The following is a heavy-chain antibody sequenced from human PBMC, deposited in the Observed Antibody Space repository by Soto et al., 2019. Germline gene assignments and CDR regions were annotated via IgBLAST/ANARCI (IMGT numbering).Heavy chain of an antibody. V-gene: IGHV4-30-4*01. CDR3: ARVPSAGSWFGTPKNWFEP. CDR2: IYYSGST. CDR1: GCSIRSGDYY. Sequence: SETLSVPGTVSGCSIRSGDYYWSWIRQPPGKGLEWIGYIYYSGSTYYNPSLKSRVTISVDTSKNQFSLKLSSVTAADTAVYYCARVPSAGSWFGTPKNWFEPWGQGALVPVSS. D-gene: IGHD6-13*01. J-gene: IGHJ5*02.